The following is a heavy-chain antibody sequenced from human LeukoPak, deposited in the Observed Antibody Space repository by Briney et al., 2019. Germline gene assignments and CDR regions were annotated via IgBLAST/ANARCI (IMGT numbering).Heavy chain of an antibody. CDR2: INLSGSTK. J-gene: IGHJ3*01. CDR3: ARDRGGRRMGAFGL. Sequence: GGSLRLSCAASGFPFSNYEVHWVRQAPGKGLEWISYINLSGSTKYYADSVKGRFTISRDHTKNSVDLHMNSLRGEDTALYYCARDRGGRRMGAFGLCGQGTVVTVSS. V-gene: IGHV3-48*03. D-gene: IGHD3-10*01. CDR1: GFPFSNYE.